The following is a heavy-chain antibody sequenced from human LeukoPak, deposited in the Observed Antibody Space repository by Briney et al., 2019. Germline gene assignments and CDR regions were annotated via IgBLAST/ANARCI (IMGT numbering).Heavy chain of an antibody. CDR3: ARDEPLSIVVVPAAS. CDR2: IYSGGST. J-gene: IGHJ4*02. CDR1: GFTVSSNY. D-gene: IGHD2-2*01. V-gene: IGHV3-53*01. Sequence: RPGGSLRLSCAASGFTVSSNYMSWVRQAPGKGLEWVSVIYSGGSTYYADSVKGRFTISRDNSKNTLYLQMNSLRAEDTAVYYCARDEPLSIVVVPAASWGQGTLVTVSS.